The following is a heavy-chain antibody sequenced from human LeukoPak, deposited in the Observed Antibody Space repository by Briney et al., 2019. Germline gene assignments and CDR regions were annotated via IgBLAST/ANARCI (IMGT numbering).Heavy chain of an antibody. V-gene: IGHV1-3*01. CDR1: GYNFAGYA. CDR2: VSGGDGNT. CDR3: ATSYPAD. Sequence: ASVKVSCKASGYNFAGYAMHWVRQAPGQSLEWMGRVSGGDGNTKYSQNFQGRITITRDTSASTGYMELSSLTSEDTAVYYCATSYPADWGQGTLVIVSS. J-gene: IGHJ4*02.